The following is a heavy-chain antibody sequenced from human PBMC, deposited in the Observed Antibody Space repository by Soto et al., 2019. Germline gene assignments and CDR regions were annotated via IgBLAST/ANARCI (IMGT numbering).Heavy chain of an antibody. CDR2: ISGSGGST. CDR3: AKEEGGSSSWYHPRFDY. Sequence: PGGSLRLSCAASGFTFSSYAMSWVRQAPGKGLEWVSAISGSGGSTYYADSVKGRFTISRDNSKNTLYLQMNSLRAEDTAVYYCAKEEGGSSSWYHPRFDYWGQGTLVTVSS. J-gene: IGHJ4*02. V-gene: IGHV3-23*01. D-gene: IGHD6-13*01. CDR1: GFTFSSYA.